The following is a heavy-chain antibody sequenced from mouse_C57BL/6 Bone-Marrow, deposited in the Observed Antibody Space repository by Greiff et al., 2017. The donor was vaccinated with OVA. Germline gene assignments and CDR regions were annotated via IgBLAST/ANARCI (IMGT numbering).Heavy chain of an antibody. Sequence: EVMLVESGGGLVKPGGSLKLSCAASGFTFSDYGMHWVRQAPEKGLEWVAYISSGSSTIYYADTVKGRFTISRDNAKNTLCLQMTSLRSEDTAMYYCANAYDYGADWGQGTLVTVSA. V-gene: IGHV5-17*01. CDR2: ISSGSSTI. CDR1: GFTFSDYG. CDR3: ANAYDYGAD. J-gene: IGHJ3*01. D-gene: IGHD2-4*01.